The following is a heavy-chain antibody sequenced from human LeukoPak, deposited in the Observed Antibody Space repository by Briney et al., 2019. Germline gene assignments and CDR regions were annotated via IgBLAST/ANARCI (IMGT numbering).Heavy chain of an antibody. CDR1: GXTFSSYA. J-gene: IGHJ4*02. D-gene: IGHD1-26*01. CDR3: AKAISGSNAVADY. CDR2: ICGRGDNT. V-gene: IGHV3-23*01. Sequence: PGESLRLSCAASGXTFSSYAITWVRHAPGKGLEWVSSICGRGDNTYYADSVKGRFTNSRDNSKNTLYLQMNSLRAEDTAVYYCAKAISGSNAVADYWGQGTLVTVSS.